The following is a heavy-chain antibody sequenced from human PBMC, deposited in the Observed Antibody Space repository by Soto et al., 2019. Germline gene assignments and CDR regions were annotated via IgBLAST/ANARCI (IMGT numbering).Heavy chain of an antibody. V-gene: IGHV3-33*01. CDR1: GFTFSSYG. D-gene: IGHD6-19*01. CDR3: ARQAVAVYYYYGMDV. J-gene: IGHJ6*02. CDR2: IWYDGSNK. Sequence: GGSLRLSCAASGFTFSSYGMHWVRQAPGKGLEWVAVIWYDGSNKYYADSVKGRFTISRDNSKNTLYLQMNSLRAEDTAVYYCARQAVAVYYYYGMDVWGQGTTVTVSS.